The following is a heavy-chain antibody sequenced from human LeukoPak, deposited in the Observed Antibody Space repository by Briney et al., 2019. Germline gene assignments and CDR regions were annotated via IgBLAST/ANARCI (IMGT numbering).Heavy chain of an antibody. J-gene: IGHJ5*02. CDR1: GYSFTNYW. CDR2: IYPGDSDT. V-gene: IGHV5-51*01. D-gene: IGHD1-1*01. CDR3: ARHAGPSTKSGFDP. Sequence: GESLKISCKASGYSFTNYWIGWVRQMPGKGLEWLGIIYPGDSDTRYSPSFQGQVTISANTSISTAYLQLSSLKASDTAMFYCARHAGPSTKSGFDPWGQGTLVTVFS.